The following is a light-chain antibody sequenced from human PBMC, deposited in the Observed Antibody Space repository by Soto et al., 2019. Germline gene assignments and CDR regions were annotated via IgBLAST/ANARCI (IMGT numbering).Light chain of an antibody. CDR2: EDN. CDR3: KSYDSSNPL. J-gene: IGLJ3*02. CDR1: SGSIASKY. Sequence: NFMLTQPHSVSESLGKTVTISCTRSSGSIASKYVQWYQQRPGSSPTTVIYEDNRRPSGVPVRFSSSIDSSTNAASLSISGVRTGDEADYYCKSYDSSNPLFGGGTQMTVL. V-gene: IGLV6-57*01.